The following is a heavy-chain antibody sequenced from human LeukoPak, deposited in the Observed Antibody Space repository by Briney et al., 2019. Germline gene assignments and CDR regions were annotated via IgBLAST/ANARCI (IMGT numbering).Heavy chain of an antibody. CDR3: AKSRSSSSTSCYNY. J-gene: IGHJ4*02. Sequence: GGPLRLSCEGSAFIFSGHWMNWVRQTPGKGLEWVASIKEDGSERQYVDSVKGRFSISRDNTKGSLFLQLNSLRAEDTAVYYCAKSRSSSSTSCYNYWGQGTLVTVSS. D-gene: IGHD2-2*02. V-gene: IGHV3-7*03. CDR1: AFIFSGHW. CDR2: IKEDGSER.